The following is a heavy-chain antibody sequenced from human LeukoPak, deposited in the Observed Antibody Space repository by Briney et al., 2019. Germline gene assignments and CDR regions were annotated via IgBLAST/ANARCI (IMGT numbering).Heavy chain of an antibody. J-gene: IGHJ4*02. D-gene: IGHD3-9*01. CDR2: IHHGGGGT. CDR1: GFIFDTYA. CDR3: VRVLRYFEAVDF. V-gene: IGHV3-23*01. Sequence: GGSLRLSCAASGFIFDTYAMTWVRQAPGKGLEWVSTIHHGGGGTFYADSVKGRFAISKDYSENTVYLQMNSLGAEDTAIYYCVRVLRYFEAVDFWGQGVLVTVSS.